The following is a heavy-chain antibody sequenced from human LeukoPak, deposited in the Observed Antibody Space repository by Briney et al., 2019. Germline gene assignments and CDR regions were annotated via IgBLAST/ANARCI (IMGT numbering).Heavy chain of an antibody. V-gene: IGHV1-69-2*01. CDR3: TTDRIERSFDV. D-gene: IGHD3-16*02. CDR2: IDTEDGET. CDR1: GYTFTDYN. J-gene: IGHJ6*04. Sequence: GASVKVSCKASGYTFTDYNIHWVQFAPGRGPEWMGRIDTEDGETIYAKKFQGRVTITADTSTDTAYTELTSLRSEDTAVYFCTTDRIERSFDVWGKGTAVTVSS.